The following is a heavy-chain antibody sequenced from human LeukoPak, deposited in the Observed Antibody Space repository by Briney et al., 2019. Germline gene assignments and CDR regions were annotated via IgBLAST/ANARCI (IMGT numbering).Heavy chain of an antibody. CDR1: GFTFSSYW. CDR2: IKQDGSEK. J-gene: IGHJ6*02. Sequence: GGSLRLSCAASGFTFSSYWMSWVRQAPGKGLEWVANIKQDGSEKYYVDSVKGRFTISRDNAKNSLYLQMNSLRAEDTAVYYCASLDIWSLPYYGMDVWGQGTTVTVS. D-gene: IGHD3-10*01. V-gene: IGHV3-7*01. CDR3: ASLDIWSLPYYGMDV.